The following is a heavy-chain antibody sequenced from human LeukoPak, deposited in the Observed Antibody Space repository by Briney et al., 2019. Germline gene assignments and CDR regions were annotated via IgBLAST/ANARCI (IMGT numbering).Heavy chain of an antibody. J-gene: IGHJ4*02. V-gene: IGHV1-69*13. CDR2: VIPNLHTP. CDR1: GDTFKS. D-gene: IGHD2-8*01. Sequence: SVKVSCKASGDTFKSFGWVRQAPAQRLEGMGGVIPNLHTPNYAQKFRGRVTITADESASTTYIEVSSLRSDDTAVYYCASLRGAGMYEYFDHWGQGTLVTVSS. CDR3: ASLRGAGMYEYFDH.